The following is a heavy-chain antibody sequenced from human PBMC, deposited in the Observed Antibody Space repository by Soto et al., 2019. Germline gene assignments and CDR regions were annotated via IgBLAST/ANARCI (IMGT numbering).Heavy chain of an antibody. D-gene: IGHD3-9*01. V-gene: IGHV5-51*01. Sequence: EVQLVQSGAEVKKPGESLKISCKGSGYSFTSYWIGWVRQMPGKGLEWMGIIYPGDSDTRYSPSFQGQVTISADKSISTAYLQWSSLKASDTAMYYCARAVLRYFDYTLRGWGSFDYWGQGTLVTVSS. CDR3: ARAVLRYFDYTLRGWGSFDY. CDR1: GYSFTSYW. J-gene: IGHJ4*02. CDR2: IYPGDSDT.